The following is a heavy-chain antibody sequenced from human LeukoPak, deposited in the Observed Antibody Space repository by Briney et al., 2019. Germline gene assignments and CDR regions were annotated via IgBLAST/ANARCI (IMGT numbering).Heavy chain of an antibody. CDR3: ARRVVKDSSGYYTDAFDI. J-gene: IGHJ3*02. CDR2: ISGSGGST. CDR1: GFTFINYA. D-gene: IGHD3-22*01. V-gene: IGHV3-23*01. Sequence: GGSLRLSCAASGFTFINYAMSWVRQAPGKGLEWVSGISGSGGSTYYANSGKGRFTISRDNSKNMVYLHMNSLRAEDTAVYYCARRVVKDSSGYYTDAFDIWGQGIMVTVSS.